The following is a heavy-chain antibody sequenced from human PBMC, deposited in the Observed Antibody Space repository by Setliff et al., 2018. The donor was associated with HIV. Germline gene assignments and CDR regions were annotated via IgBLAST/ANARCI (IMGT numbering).Heavy chain of an antibody. CDR3: ARDWEEYSSHSGAFDI. D-gene: IGHD6-13*01. CDR2: IWYDGSNE. Sequence: GGSLRLSCAASGFTFHSYGMHWVRQAPGKGLEWVAVIWYDGSNEYYADSLKGRFTISRDNAKNSLYLQMSSLRAEDTAVYYCARDWEEYSSHSGAFDIWGQGTTVTVSS. J-gene: IGHJ3*02. V-gene: IGHV3-33*01. CDR1: GFTFHSYG.